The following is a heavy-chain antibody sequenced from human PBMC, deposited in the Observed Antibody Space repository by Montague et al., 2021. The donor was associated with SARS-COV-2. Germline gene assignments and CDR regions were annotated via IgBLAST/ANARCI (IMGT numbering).Heavy chain of an antibody. J-gene: IGHJ4*02. D-gene: IGHD4-23*01. V-gene: IGHV2-70*01. CDR2: IDWDDDK. CDR1: GFSLRTSGMC. Sequence: PALVKPTQTLTLTCTFSGFSLRTSGMCVSWIRQPPGKALEWLALIDWDDDKYYSTSLKTRLTISKDTSKNQVVLTMTNMDPVDTATYYCARGRYGGNRGYYFDYWGQGTLVTVSS. CDR3: ARGRYGGNRGYYFDY.